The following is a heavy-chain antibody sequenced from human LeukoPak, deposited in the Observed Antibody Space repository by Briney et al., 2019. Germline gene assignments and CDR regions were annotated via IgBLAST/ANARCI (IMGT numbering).Heavy chain of an antibody. V-gene: IGHV3-30*18. CDR2: ISFDGSDK. Sequence: GGSLRLSCAASGFTFSSYGLHWVRKAPGKGLEWVAVISFDGSDKYYADSVKGRFTISRDNSKNTLYLQMNSLRAEDTAVYYCAKPLYGSGSYYPDAFDIWGQGTMVTVSS. J-gene: IGHJ3*02. D-gene: IGHD3-10*01. CDR1: GFTFSSYG. CDR3: AKPLYGSGSYYPDAFDI.